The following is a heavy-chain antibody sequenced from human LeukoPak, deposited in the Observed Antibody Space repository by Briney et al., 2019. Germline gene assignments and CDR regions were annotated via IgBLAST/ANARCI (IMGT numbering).Heavy chain of an antibody. Sequence: PGGSLRLSCAASGLTFNTYWMTWVRQAPGKGLEWVANINRDGSEKNYLGSVRGRFTISRDNTKDSLYLQMNSLTVEDTAVYYCGRGPGYRSDYWGQGTLVTVSS. J-gene: IGHJ4*02. CDR1: GLTFNTYW. CDR3: GRGPGYRSDY. V-gene: IGHV3-7*05. CDR2: INRDGSEK. D-gene: IGHD5-12*01.